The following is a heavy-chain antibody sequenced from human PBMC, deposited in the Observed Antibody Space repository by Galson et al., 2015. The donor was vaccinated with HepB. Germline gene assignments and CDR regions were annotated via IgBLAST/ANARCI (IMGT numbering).Heavy chain of an antibody. D-gene: IGHD6-19*01. CDR3: ARVKSGFQWHNWFDP. CDR1: GFTFSSYW. Sequence: SLRLSCAASGFTFSSYWMHWVRQAPGKGLVWVSRINSDGSSTSYADSVKGRFTISRDNAKNTLYLQMNSLRAEDTAVYYCARVKSGFQWHNWFDPWGQGTLVTVSS. J-gene: IGHJ5*02. V-gene: IGHV3-74*01. CDR2: INSDGSST.